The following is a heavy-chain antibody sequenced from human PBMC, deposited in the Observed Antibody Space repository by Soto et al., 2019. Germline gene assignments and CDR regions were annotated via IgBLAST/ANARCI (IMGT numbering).Heavy chain of an antibody. CDR3: ARGHGPWELLTRGAFDI. Sequence: WETLSLTCAVYGGSFSGYYWSWIRQPPGKGLEWIGEINHSGSTNYNPSLKSRVTISVDTSKNQFSLKLSSVTAADTAVYYCARGHGPWELLTRGAFDIWGQGTMVTVSS. J-gene: IGHJ3*02. CDR2: INHSGST. D-gene: IGHD1-26*01. CDR1: GGSFSGYY. V-gene: IGHV4-34*01.